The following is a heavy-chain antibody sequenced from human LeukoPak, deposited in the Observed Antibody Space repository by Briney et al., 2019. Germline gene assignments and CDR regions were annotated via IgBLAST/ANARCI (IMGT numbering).Heavy chain of an antibody. CDR2: ISGSGGST. CDR1: GFTFSSYA. V-gene: IGHV3-23*01. CDR3: AKDRDHYGSGGLDY. D-gene: IGHD3-10*01. J-gene: IGHJ4*02. Sequence: GGSLRLSCAASGFTFSSYAMSWVRQAPGKGLEWVSAISGSGGSTYYADSGKGRFTISRDNSKYTVYLQMNSLRAEDTAIYYCAKDRDHYGSGGLDYWGQGTLVTVSS.